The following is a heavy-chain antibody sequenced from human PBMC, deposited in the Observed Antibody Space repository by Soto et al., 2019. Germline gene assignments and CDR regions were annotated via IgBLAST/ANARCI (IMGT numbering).Heavy chain of an antibody. J-gene: IGHJ6*03. CDR3: SRGFVVVPAAILSDYYMDV. V-gene: IGHV1-3*01. CDR1: GYTFTSYA. CDR2: INAGNGNT. D-gene: IGHD2-2*02. Sequence: ASVKVSCKASGYTFTSYAMHWVRQAPGQRLEWMGWINAGNGNTKYSQKFQGRVTITRDTSASTAYMELSSLRSEDTAVYYCSRGFVVVPAAILSDYYMDVWGKGTTVAVSS.